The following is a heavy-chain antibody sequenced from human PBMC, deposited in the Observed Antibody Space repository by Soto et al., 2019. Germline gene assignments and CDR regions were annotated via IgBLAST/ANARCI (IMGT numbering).Heavy chain of an antibody. Sequence: PGGSLRLSCAASGFTFSSYSMNWVRQAPGKGLEWVSSISSSSSYIYYADSVKGRFTISRDNAKNSLYLQMTSLRAEDTAVYYCANDGPLRFLEWLPAWYGMDVWVQGTTVTVSS. CDR3: ANDGPLRFLEWLPAWYGMDV. J-gene: IGHJ6*02. V-gene: IGHV3-21*01. CDR1: GFTFSSYS. CDR2: ISSSSSYI. D-gene: IGHD3-3*01.